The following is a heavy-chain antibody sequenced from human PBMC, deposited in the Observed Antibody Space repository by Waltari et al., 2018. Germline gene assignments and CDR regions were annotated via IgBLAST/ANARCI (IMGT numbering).Heavy chain of an antibody. D-gene: IGHD3-10*01. Sequence: EVQLVESGGGLVQPGGSLRLSCAASGFTFSSSWMSWVRQAPGKGLEWVANIKQDGSEKYYVDSVKGRFTISRDNAKNSLYLQMNSLRAEDTAVYYCARDVFQDAFDIWGQGTMVTVSS. CDR2: IKQDGSEK. CDR3: ARDVFQDAFDI. J-gene: IGHJ3*02. CDR1: GFTFSSSW. V-gene: IGHV3-7*01.